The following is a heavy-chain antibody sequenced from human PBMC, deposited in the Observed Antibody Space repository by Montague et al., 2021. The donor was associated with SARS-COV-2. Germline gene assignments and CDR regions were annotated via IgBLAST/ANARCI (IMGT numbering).Heavy chain of an antibody. V-gene: IGHV6-1*01. J-gene: IGHJ4*02. D-gene: IGHD1-26*01. CDR2: RKN. Sequence: RKNDYAVSVKSRTTINPDTSKNQISLQLNSVTPEDTAVYYCARTSASSDYWGQGTLVTVSS. CDR3: ARTSASSDY.